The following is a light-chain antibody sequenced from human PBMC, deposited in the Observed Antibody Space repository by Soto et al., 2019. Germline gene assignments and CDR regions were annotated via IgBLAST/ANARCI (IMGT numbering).Light chain of an antibody. CDR1: QSVLHSNGINC. Sequence: DIVMTQSPLSLPVTPGEPASLSCSSSQSVLHSNGINCLHWYLQKPGQSPQRLIYLGSTRAAGGPGRFSGSGSGTDFTLHISRVEAEDVGVDYCMQVLQKPCTFGQGTKVDIK. J-gene: IGKJ1*01. CDR3: MQVLQKPCT. V-gene: IGKV2-28*01. CDR2: LGS.